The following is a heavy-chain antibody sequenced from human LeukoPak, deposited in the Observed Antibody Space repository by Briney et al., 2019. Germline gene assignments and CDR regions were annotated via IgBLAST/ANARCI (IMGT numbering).Heavy chain of an antibody. V-gene: IGHV3-30*18. J-gene: IGHJ4*02. CDR2: ISYDGSNK. Sequence: GRSLRLSCAASGSTFSSYGMHWVRQAPGKGLEWVAVISYDGSNKYYADSVKGRFTISRDNSKNTLYLRMNSLRAEDTAVYYCAKAPRDGYDWRFDYWGQGTLVTVSS. CDR1: GSTFSSYG. CDR3: AKAPRDGYDWRFDY. D-gene: IGHD5-24*01.